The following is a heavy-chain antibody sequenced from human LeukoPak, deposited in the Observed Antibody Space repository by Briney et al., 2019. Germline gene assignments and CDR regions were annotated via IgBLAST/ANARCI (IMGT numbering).Heavy chain of an antibody. V-gene: IGHV3-9*01. D-gene: IGHD6-19*01. CDR1: GFTFDEHA. CDR2: ISWNSGSI. Sequence: GGSLRLSCAASGFTFDEHAMYWVRQTPGKGLEWVSGISWNSGSIGYADSVKGRFTISRDNAKNSLFLQMNSPRPEDTALYYCAIDSALRQWLPNWYFDLWGRGTLVSVSS. J-gene: IGHJ2*01. CDR3: AIDSALRQWLPNWYFDL.